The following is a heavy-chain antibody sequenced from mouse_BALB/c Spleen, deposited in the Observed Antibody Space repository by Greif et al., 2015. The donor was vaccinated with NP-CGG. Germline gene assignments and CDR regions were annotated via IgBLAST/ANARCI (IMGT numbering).Heavy chain of an antibody. CDR1: GYAFSSYW. J-gene: IGHJ4*01. V-gene: IGHV1-80*01. CDR3: TRDTMDY. CDR2: IYPGDGDT. Sequence: VQLQQSGAELVRPGSSVKISCKASGYAFSSYWMNWVKQRPGQGLEWIGQIYPGDGDTNYNGKFKGKATLTADKSSSIAYMQLSILTSEDSAVYFCTRDTMDYWGQGTSVTVSS.